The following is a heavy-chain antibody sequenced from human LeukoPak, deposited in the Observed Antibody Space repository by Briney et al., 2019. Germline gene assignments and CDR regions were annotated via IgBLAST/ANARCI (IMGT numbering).Heavy chain of an antibody. V-gene: IGHV4-59*01. CDR3: ARGASGWTGYYFDY. J-gene: IGHJ4*02. D-gene: IGHD6-19*01. Sequence: SETLSLTCTVSGGSISSYYWSWIRQPPGKGLEWTGYIYYSGSTNYNPSLKSRVTISVDTSKNQFSLKLSSVTAADTAVYYCARGASGWTGYYFDYWGQGTLVTVSS. CDR2: IYYSGST. CDR1: GGSISSYY.